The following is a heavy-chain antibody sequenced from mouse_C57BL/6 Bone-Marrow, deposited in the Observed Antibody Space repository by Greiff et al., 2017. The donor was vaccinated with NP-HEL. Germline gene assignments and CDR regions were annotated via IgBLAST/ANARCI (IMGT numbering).Heavy chain of an antibody. D-gene: IGHD1-1*01. CDR3: ARSHYYGSSYGAY. CDR1: GFNFNDYY. V-gene: IGHV1-81*01. J-gene: IGHJ3*01. Sequence: QVQLQQSGAELVRPGASVKLSCTASGFNFNDYYMHWVKQRPGQGLEWIGEIYPRSGNTYYNEKFKGKATLTADKSSSTAYMELRSLTSEDSAVYFCARSHYYGSSYGAYWGQGTLVTVSA. CDR2: IYPRSGNT.